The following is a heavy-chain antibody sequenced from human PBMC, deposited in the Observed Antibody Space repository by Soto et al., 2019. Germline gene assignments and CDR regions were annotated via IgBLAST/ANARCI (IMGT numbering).Heavy chain of an antibody. Sequence: LRLSCAASGFTFSSYAMHWVRQAPGKGLEWVAVISYDGSNKYYADSVKGRFTISRDNSKNTLYLQMNSLRAEDTAVYYRAKVLRSLEDDGYFDYWGQGTLVTVSS. CDR2: ISYDGSNK. V-gene: IGHV3-30-3*01. CDR3: AKVLRSLEDDGYFDY. D-gene: IGHD3-3*01. CDR1: GFTFSSYA. J-gene: IGHJ4*02.